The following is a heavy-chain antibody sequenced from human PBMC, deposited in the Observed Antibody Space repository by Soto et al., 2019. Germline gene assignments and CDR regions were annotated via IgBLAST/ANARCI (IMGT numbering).Heavy chain of an antibody. CDR3: ASDDIPDRALATYAIDV. CDR1: GFIFSNIG. J-gene: IGHJ3*01. D-gene: IGHD6-19*01. V-gene: IGHV3-33*01. CDR2: IWYDGSNE. Sequence: PGGSLRLSCAASGFIFSNIGMHWVRQAPGKGLEWVAVIWYDGSNEYYADSVKGRFTISKDNSKNTLYLQMNSLRGDDTAVYYCASDDIPDRALATYAIDVWGQRTTV.